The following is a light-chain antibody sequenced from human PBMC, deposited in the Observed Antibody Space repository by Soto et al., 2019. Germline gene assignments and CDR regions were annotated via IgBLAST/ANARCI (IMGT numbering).Light chain of an antibody. CDR3: CSKAGTSTAV. CDR2: DVN. J-gene: IGLJ2*01. V-gene: IGLV2-11*01. Sequence: QSALTQPRSVSWSPGQSVTISCTGTSSDVGRYDYVSWYQHHPGKAPKLLICDVNKWPSGVPDRFSGSKSGNTASLSISGLQAEDEADYYCCSKAGTSTAVFGGGTKGTVL. CDR1: SSDVGRYDY.